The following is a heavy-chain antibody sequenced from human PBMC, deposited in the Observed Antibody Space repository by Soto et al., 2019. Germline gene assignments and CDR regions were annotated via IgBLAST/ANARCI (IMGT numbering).Heavy chain of an antibody. J-gene: IGHJ4*02. D-gene: IGHD1-7*01. CDR2: IDWDDDK. Sequence: SGPTLVNPTQTLTLTCTFSGFSLSTSGMCVSWIRQPPGKALEWLALIDWDDDKYYSTSLKTRLTISKDTSKNQVVLTMTNMDPVDTATYYCARMGYNWNWGGWESFDYWGQGTLVTVSS. V-gene: IGHV2-70*01. CDR3: ARMGYNWNWGGWESFDY. CDR1: GFSLSTSGMC.